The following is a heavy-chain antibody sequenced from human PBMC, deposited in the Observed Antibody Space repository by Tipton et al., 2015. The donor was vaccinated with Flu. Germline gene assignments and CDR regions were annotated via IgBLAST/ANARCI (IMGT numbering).Heavy chain of an antibody. CDR2: VSYRGST. Sequence: GLVKPSETLSLTCTVSGGSISSYYWSWIRQPPGKGLEWIGYVSYRGSTNYNPSLKSRVTISLDTSKNQFSLRLSSVTAADTAVYYCARLSYYDVDLKNFYFDYWGQGALVTVSS. D-gene: IGHD3-10*02. CDR3: ARLSYYDVDLKNFYFDY. V-gene: IGHV4-59*01. J-gene: IGHJ4*02. CDR1: GGSISSYY.